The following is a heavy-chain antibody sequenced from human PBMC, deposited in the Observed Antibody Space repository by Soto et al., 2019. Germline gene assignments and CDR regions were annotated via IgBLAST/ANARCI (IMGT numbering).Heavy chain of an antibody. CDR3: AKSSGYYDFWSGYYAEHGYGVDV. V-gene: IGHV3-23*01. D-gene: IGHD3-3*01. CDR2: ISGSGGST. Sequence: VGSLRLSCAASGFTFSSYAMSWVRQAPGKGLEWVSAISGSGGSTYYADSVKGRFTISRDNSKNTLYLQMNSLRAEDTAVYYCAKSSGYYDFWSGYYAEHGYGVDVWGQGTTVTVSS. J-gene: IGHJ6*02. CDR1: GFTFSSYA.